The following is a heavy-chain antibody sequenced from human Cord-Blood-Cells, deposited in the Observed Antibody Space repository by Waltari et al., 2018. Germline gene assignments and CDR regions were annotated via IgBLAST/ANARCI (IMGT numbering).Heavy chain of an antibody. V-gene: IGHV4-34*01. J-gene: IGHJ6*02. Sequence: QVQLQQWGAGLLKPSETLSLTCAVYGGSFSGYYWSWIRPPPGKGLEWIGEINHSGSTNYNPSRKSRVTISVDTSKNQFSLKLSSVTAADTAVYYCARVYYDYVYRMDVWGQGTTVTVSS. CDR3: ARVYYDYVYRMDV. CDR2: INHSGST. CDR1: GGSFSGYY. D-gene: IGHD3-16*01.